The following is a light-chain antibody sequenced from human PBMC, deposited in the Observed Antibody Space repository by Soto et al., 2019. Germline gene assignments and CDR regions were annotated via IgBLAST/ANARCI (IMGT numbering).Light chain of an antibody. CDR1: QSVSSN. V-gene: IGKV3D-15*01. CDR3: QQYNNWPPFT. J-gene: IGKJ5*01. Sequence: EIVMTQSPATLSVSPGERATLSCRASQSVSSNLAWYQQKPGXXXXXXXXXXXARATGIPARFSGSGSGTEFTLSISSLQSEDFAVYYCQQYNNWPPFTFGQGTRLEI. CDR2: XXX.